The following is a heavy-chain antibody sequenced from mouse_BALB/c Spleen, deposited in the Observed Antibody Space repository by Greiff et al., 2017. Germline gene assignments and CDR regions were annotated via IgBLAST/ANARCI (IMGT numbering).Heavy chain of an antibody. D-gene: IGHD2-4*01. J-gene: IGHJ2*01. Sequence: LQESGAELAKPGASVKMSCKASGYTFTSYWMHWVKQRPGQGLEWIGYINPSTGYTEYNQKFKDKATLTADKSSSTAYMQLSSLTSEDSAVYYCAKEGYDYDAGDYWGQGTTLTVSS. CDR3: AKEGYDYDAGDY. CDR1: GYTFTSYW. CDR2: INPSTGYT. V-gene: IGHV1-7*01.